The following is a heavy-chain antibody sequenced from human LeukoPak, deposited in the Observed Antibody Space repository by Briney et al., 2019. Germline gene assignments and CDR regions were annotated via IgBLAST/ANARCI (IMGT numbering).Heavy chain of an antibody. D-gene: IGHD2-21*02. V-gene: IGHV4-59*08. CDR3: ARGSGYVVVTAIPAFDI. Sequence: PSETLSLTCTVSGGSISSYYWSWVRQPPGKGLEGIGYIYYSGSTNYNPSLKSRVTISVDTSKNQFSLKLSSVTAADTAVYYCARGSGYVVVTAIPAFDIWGQGTMVTVSS. CDR1: GGSISSYY. CDR2: IYYSGST. J-gene: IGHJ3*02.